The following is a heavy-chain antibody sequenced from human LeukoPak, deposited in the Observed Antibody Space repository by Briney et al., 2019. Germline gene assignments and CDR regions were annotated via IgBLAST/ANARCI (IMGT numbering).Heavy chain of an antibody. V-gene: IGHV4-34*01. D-gene: IGHD3-3*01. Sequence: SETLSLTCAVYGGSFSGYYWSWIRQPPGKGLEWIGEINHSGSTNYNPSLKSRVTISVDTSKNQFSLKLSSVTAADTAVNYCARQGFLEWLLWDYWGQGTLVTVSS. J-gene: IGHJ4*02. CDR3: ARQGFLEWLLWDY. CDR2: INHSGST. CDR1: GGSFSGYY.